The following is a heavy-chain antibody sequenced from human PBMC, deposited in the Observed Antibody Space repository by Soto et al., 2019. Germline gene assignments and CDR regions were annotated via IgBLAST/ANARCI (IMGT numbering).Heavy chain of an antibody. CDR3: ARGAYYDFWSGYYRHYYYYGMDV. J-gene: IGHJ6*02. V-gene: IGHV1-69*13. CDR2: IIPIFGTA. D-gene: IGHD3-3*01. CDR1: GGTFSSYA. Sequence: GASVKVSCKASGGTFSSYAISWVRQAPGQGLEWMGGIIPIFGTANYAQKFQGRATITADESTSTAYMELSSLRSEDTAVYYCARGAYYDFWSGYYRHYYYYGMDVWGQGTTVTVSS.